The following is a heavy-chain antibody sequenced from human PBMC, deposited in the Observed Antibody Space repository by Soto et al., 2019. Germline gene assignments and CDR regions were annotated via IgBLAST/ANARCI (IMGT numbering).Heavy chain of an antibody. Sequence: PGGSLRLSCAASGFTFTNYEMNWVRQAPGKGLEWISYISSSGKTISYADSVKGRFTISRDNAKNTLYLQMNSLRAEDTAVYYCAKCPYYYDSSGYYPFDYWGQGTLVTVSS. CDR2: ISSSGKTI. CDR3: AKCPYYYDSSGYYPFDY. J-gene: IGHJ4*02. CDR1: GFTFTNYE. V-gene: IGHV3-48*03. D-gene: IGHD3-22*01.